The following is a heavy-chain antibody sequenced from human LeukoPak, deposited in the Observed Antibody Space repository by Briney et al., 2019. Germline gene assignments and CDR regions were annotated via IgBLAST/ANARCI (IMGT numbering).Heavy chain of an antibody. J-gene: IGHJ1*01. V-gene: IGHV3-30*02. CDR3: ANEDIVVVPAALYRYFQH. CDR1: GFTFSSYG. D-gene: IGHD2-2*01. CDR2: IRYDGSNK. Sequence: GGSLRLSCAASGFTFSSYGMHWVRQAPGKGLEWVAFIRYDGSNKYYADSVKGRFTISRDNSKNTLYLQMNSLRAEDTAVYYCANEDIVVVPAALYRYFQHWGQGTLVTVSS.